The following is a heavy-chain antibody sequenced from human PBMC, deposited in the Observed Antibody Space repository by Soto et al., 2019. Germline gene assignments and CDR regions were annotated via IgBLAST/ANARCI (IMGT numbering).Heavy chain of an antibody. CDR1: GFTFSSYG. Sequence: GGSLRLSCAASGFTFSSYGMHWVRQAPGKGLEWVAVIWYDGSNKYYADSVKGRFTISRDNSKNTLYLQMNSLRAEDTAVYYCARDLYSSSWYDWGQGTLVTVSS. CDR3: ARDLYSSSWYD. CDR2: IWYDGSNK. V-gene: IGHV3-33*01. D-gene: IGHD6-13*01. J-gene: IGHJ4*02.